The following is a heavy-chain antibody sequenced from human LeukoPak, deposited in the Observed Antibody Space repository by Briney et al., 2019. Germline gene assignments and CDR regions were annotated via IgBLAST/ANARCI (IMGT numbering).Heavy chain of an antibody. Sequence: GGALRLSCAASGFTFNNYAMHWVRHAPGKGLELVSAISTNGGTTYYAKSVKGSFTISRDNTKNTLFLQMNSVRPEDMAVYYCARGSDYDILTAYVQWGQGALVTVSS. D-gene: IGHD3-9*01. V-gene: IGHV3-64*01. CDR2: ISTNGGTT. J-gene: IGHJ4*02. CDR1: GFTFNNYA. CDR3: ARGSDYDILTAYVQ.